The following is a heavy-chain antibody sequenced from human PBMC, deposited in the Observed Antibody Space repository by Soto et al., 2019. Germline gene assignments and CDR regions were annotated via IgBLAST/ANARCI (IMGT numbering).Heavy chain of an antibody. V-gene: IGHV3-11*06. CDR3: ARDRGTHWNPPEFDY. CDR1: GFTFSDYY. CDR2: ISSSSSYT. J-gene: IGHJ4*02. Sequence: PGGSLRLSCAASGFTFSDYYMSWIRQAPGKGLEWVSYISSSSSYTNYADSVKGRFTISRDNAKNSLYLQMNSLRAEDTAVYYCARDRGTHWNPPEFDYWGQGTLVTVSS. D-gene: IGHD1-1*01.